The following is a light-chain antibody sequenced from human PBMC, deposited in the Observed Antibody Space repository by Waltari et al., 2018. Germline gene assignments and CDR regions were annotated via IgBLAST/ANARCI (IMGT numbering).Light chain of an antibody. Sequence: EIVLTQSPGTLSLSPGERATLSCRASQSVGRTLAWYKQRPGQAPRLLMYGASSRAANIPYRFAGSGSGTDFSLTINRLEPEDFAVYYCQHYLRLPVSFGQGTKVEIK. CDR1: QSVGRT. CDR2: GAS. V-gene: IGKV3-20*01. CDR3: QHYLRLPVS. J-gene: IGKJ1*01.